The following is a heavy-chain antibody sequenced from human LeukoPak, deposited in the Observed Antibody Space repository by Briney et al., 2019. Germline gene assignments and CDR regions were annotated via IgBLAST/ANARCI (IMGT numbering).Heavy chain of an antibody. V-gene: IGHV4-34*01. J-gene: IGHJ6*04. CDR3: ATRVYYYGSGTHGAYYYYGMDV. D-gene: IGHD3-10*01. CDR2: INHSGST. CDR1: GGSFSGYY. Sequence: PSETLSLTCAVYGGSFSGYYWSWIRQPPGKGLEWIGEINHSGSTNYNPSLRSRVTISVDTSKNQFYLTMSSVNVADTAVYYCATRVYYYGSGTHGAYYYYGMDVWGKGTPVTVSS.